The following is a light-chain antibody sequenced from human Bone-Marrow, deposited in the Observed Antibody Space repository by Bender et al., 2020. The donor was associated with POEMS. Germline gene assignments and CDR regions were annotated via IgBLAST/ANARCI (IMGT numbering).Light chain of an antibody. CDR2: DVT. CDR1: SSDVGSYDL. J-gene: IGLJ2*01. V-gene: IGLV2-14*02. CDR3: SSYAGRTVV. Sequence: QSALTQPASVSGSPGQSITISCTGTSSDVGSYDLVSWYQHHPGKAPKLIIYDVTQRPSGVPPRFSGSKSGNTASLTVSGLQAADEADYYCSSYAGRTVVFGGGTRLTVL.